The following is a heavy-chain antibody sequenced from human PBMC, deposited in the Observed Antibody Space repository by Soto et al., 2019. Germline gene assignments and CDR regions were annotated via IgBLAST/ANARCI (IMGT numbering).Heavy chain of an antibody. D-gene: IGHD2-2*01. J-gene: IGHJ5*02. V-gene: IGHV3-23*01. Sequence: GGSLRLSCAASGFTFSSYAMSWVLQAPGKGLEWVSAICGSGGNTYYADSVKGRFTISRDNSKNTLYLQMNSLRAEDTAVYYCARDRQGDDIVVVPAALHPWGQGTLVTVSS. CDR3: ARDRQGDDIVVVPAALHP. CDR2: ICGSGGNT. CDR1: GFTFSSYA.